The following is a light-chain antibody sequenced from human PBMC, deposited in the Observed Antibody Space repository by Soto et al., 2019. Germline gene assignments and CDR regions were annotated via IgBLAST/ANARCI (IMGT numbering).Light chain of an antibody. CDR1: QSISSR. CDR3: QQTYSTPFT. J-gene: IGKJ3*01. CDR2: GAS. Sequence: DIQMTQSPSTLSASVGDRGTITCRASQSISSRLAWYQQKSGKAPNLLINGASSLQSGVPSRFSGSGSGTDFTLTISNLQPEDFATYYCQQTYSTPFTFGPGTKVDIK. V-gene: IGKV1-39*01.